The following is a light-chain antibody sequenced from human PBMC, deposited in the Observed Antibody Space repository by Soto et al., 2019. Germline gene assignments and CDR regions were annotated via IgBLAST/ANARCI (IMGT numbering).Light chain of an antibody. Sequence: EIVMTQSPATLSVSPKERATLSCRASQRVSSNLAWYQQKPGQAPRLLIYGASTRATGIPARFSGSGSGTEFTLTISSLLSEDFAVYYCQQYNNWPPPMYTFGQGTKVDIK. J-gene: IGKJ2*01. CDR2: GAS. V-gene: IGKV3-15*01. CDR3: QQYNNWPPPMYT. CDR1: QRVSSN.